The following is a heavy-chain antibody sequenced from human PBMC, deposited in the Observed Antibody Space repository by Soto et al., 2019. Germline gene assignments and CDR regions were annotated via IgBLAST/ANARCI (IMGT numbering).Heavy chain of an antibody. Sequence: QVQLQQWGAGLLKPSETLSLTCAVFGGSVTSGTYYWSWSRQPPGKGLEWIGEMSHSGGTHFNPSLKSRVTISADTSKNQVSLQTISVPAADTALYDCARVERGTATTVGDAVAIWGPGTMVTVSS. J-gene: IGHJ3*02. V-gene: IGHV4-34*01. CDR2: MSHSGGT. CDR3: ARVERGTATTVGDAVAI. D-gene: IGHD1-1*01. CDR1: GGSVTSGTYY.